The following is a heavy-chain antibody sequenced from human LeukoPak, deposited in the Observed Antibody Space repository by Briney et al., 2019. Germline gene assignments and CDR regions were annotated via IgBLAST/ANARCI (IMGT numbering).Heavy chain of an antibody. CDR3: ARVNGEWEPLEY. J-gene: IGHJ4*02. D-gene: IGHD1-26*01. CDR1: GYTFTGYF. CDR2: INPNTSGT. Sequence: ASVKVSCKASGYTFTGYFVHWVRQAPGQGLQWMGWINPNTSGTNYAQKFQGRVTMTRDTSISTAYMELSRLTSDDTAVYYCARVNGEWEPLEYWGQGTLVTVSS. V-gene: IGHV1-2*02.